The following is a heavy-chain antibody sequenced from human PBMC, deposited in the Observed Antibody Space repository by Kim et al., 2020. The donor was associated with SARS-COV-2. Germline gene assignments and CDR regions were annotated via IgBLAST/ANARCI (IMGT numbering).Heavy chain of an antibody. Sequence: GGSLRLSCAASGFTFSSYGMHWVRQAPGKGLEWVAVISHDGSNKYYADSVKGRFTISRDNSKNTLYLQMNSLRAEDTAVYYCAKEEQWPTTNFDYWGQGTLVTVSS. CDR2: ISHDGSNK. V-gene: IGHV3-30*18. J-gene: IGHJ4*02. CDR1: GFTFSSYG. D-gene: IGHD6-19*01. CDR3: AKEEQWPTTNFDY.